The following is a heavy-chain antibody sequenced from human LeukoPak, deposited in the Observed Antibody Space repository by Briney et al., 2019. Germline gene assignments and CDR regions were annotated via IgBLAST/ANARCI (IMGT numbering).Heavy chain of an antibody. V-gene: IGHV5-51*01. CDR1: GSIFTSYW. J-gene: IGHJ4*02. D-gene: IGHD4-11*01. CDR2: IYPGDSDA. CDR3: ARRGGLDYRHSFDY. Sequence: PGESLKISCKGSGSIFTSYWIGWVRQMPGKGLEWMGIIYPGDSDARYSPSFQGQVTMSADKFSNTAYLECSSLKASDTGLYYCARRGGLDYRHSFDYWGQGTLVTAS.